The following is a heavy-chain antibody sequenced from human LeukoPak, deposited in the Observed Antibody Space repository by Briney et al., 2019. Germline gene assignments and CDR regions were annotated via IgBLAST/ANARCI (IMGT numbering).Heavy chain of an antibody. Sequence: PSETLSLTCTVSGGSISSYYWSWIRQPPGKGLEWIGYIYYSGSTNYNPSLKSRVTISVDTSKNQFSLKLSSVTAADTAVYYCARGKRYYYDSSGYSYWGQGTLVTVSS. J-gene: IGHJ4*02. CDR2: IYYSGST. CDR1: GGSISSYY. D-gene: IGHD3-22*01. CDR3: ARGKRYYYDSSGYSY. V-gene: IGHV4-59*12.